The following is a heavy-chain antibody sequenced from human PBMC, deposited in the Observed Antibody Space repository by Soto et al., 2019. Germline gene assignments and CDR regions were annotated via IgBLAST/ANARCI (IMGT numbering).Heavy chain of an antibody. Sequence: QVQLVESGGGLVKPGGSLRLSCAASGFTFSDYYMSWIRQAPGKGLEWVSYISSSSSYTNYADSVKGRFTISRDNAKNTLYLQMNSLRAEDTAVYYCAREGPREAANYWGQGTLVTVSS. CDR1: GFTFSDYY. J-gene: IGHJ4*02. D-gene: IGHD5-18*01. CDR3: AREGPREAANY. V-gene: IGHV3-11*06. CDR2: ISSSSSYT.